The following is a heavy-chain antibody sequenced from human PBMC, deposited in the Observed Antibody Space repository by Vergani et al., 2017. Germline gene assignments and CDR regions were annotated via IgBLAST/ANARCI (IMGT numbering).Heavy chain of an antibody. J-gene: IGHJ6*02. D-gene: IGHD4-23*01. V-gene: IGHV3-23*01. Sequence: EVQLLQSGGGVIQPGGSVRLSCAASGFTFSACPMTWVRQAPGKGLEWVSAISARCPSTYYADSVKGRFTISRDNSKNILYLQMNSLRVEDTAIYYCAKARDQNCKGGNGYAYYSGLDLWGQGTTVTVSS. CDR3: AKARDQNCKGGNGYAYYSGLDL. CDR1: GFTFSACP. CDR2: ISARCPST.